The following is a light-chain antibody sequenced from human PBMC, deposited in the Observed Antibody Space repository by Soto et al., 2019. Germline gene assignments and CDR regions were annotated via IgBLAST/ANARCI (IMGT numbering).Light chain of an antibody. Sequence: QSALTQPASVSGSPGQSITISCTGTSSDVGGYDYVSWYQHLPGKAPRLIIYDVSHRPSGVSNRFSGSKSANTASLTISGLQAEDEADYYCSSYTSSTTPDVFGTGTKLTVL. J-gene: IGLJ1*01. V-gene: IGLV2-14*03. CDR2: DVS. CDR3: SSYTSSTTPDV. CDR1: SSDVGGYDY.